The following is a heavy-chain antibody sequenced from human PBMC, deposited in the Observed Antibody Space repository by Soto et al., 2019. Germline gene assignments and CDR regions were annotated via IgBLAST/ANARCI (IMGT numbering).Heavy chain of an antibody. CDR3: ATRSPAFDY. V-gene: IGHV1-18*01. Sequence: QVQLVQSGPEVKKPGASVKVSCKTSGYTFTSYGIAWVRQAPGQGLEWMGWIRTYKGNTNYAQKFQGRVTMTTDTSTSTAYMKLRSLRPDDTAVYYCATRSPAFDYWGQGTLVTVSS. J-gene: IGHJ4*02. CDR1: GYTFTSYG. CDR2: IRTYKGNT.